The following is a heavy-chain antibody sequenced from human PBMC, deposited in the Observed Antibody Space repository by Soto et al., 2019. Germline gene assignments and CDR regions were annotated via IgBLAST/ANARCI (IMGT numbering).Heavy chain of an antibody. Sequence: WETLSLTCSISGGSFGTNYWSWIRQAPGKALEWIGYTYYTGSTKYNPSLKSRATISVDTSKNQFSLTLNSATAADTAVYYCATDSAGRGPFDPWGQGILVTVSS. V-gene: IGHV4-59*13. CDR1: GGSFGTNY. J-gene: IGHJ5*02. CDR3: ATDSAGRGPFDP. D-gene: IGHD3-10*01. CDR2: TYYTGST.